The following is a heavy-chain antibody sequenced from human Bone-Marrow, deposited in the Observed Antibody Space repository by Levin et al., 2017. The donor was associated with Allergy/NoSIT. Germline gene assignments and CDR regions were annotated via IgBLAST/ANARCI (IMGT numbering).Heavy chain of an antibody. CDR2: IYWDDDA. D-gene: IGHD2-8*01. Sequence: SGPTLVKPTQTLTLTCSFSGFSLITDRVGVGWIRQPPGKALEWLAVIYWDDDARYRPSLRNRFTITKDTSRNQVVLTVTNVDPMDKATYYCAHNSRNGLSYYFDRWGQGTLVTVSS. CDR1: GFSLITDRVG. J-gene: IGHJ4*02. V-gene: IGHV2-5*02. CDR3: AHNSRNGLSYYFDR.